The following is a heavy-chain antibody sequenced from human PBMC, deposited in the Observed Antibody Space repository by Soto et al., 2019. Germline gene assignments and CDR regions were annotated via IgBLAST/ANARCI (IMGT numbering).Heavy chain of an antibody. V-gene: IGHV1-18*01. CDR2: ISLYSDGT. Sequence: ASVKVSCKTSGYTFSNYGITWVRQAPGQPLEWLGWISLYSDGTNYAQKFQGRVSMTTDTSTTTAYMELRSLRSDDTAVYYCARVVPGAEAWFGPWGQVTLVILSS. CDR1: GYTFSNYG. D-gene: IGHD2-2*01. CDR3: ARVVPGAEAWFGP. J-gene: IGHJ5*02.